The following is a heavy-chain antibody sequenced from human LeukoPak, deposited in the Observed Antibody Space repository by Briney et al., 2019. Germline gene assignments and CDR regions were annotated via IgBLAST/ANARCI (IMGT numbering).Heavy chain of an antibody. CDR2: ISYDGSDK. Sequence: GGSLRLSCAASGFTFSSYGMHWVRQAPGKGLEWVAVISYDGSDKYYAESVKGRFTISRDNSKNTLYLQMNSLRDEDTAMYSCATLLLGVGGDYWGQEPWSPSPQ. V-gene: IGHV3-30*03. CDR3: ATLLLGVGGDY. J-gene: IGHJ4*01. CDR1: GFTFSSYG. D-gene: IGHD2-15*01.